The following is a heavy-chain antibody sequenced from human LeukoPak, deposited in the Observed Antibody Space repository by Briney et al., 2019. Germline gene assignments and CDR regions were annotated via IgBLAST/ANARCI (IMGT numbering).Heavy chain of an antibody. Sequence: SETLSLTCIVSGGSISSYYWSWIRQPPGKGLEWIGYIYYSGSTNYNPSLKSRVTISVDKSNTQVSLKLRSATAADTAVYYCAGNSGSYYGSGSYYNVYWGQGTLVIVSS. CDR3: AGNSGSYYGSGSYYNVY. CDR1: GGSISSYY. J-gene: IGHJ4*02. CDR2: IYYSGST. V-gene: IGHV4-59*12. D-gene: IGHD3-10*01.